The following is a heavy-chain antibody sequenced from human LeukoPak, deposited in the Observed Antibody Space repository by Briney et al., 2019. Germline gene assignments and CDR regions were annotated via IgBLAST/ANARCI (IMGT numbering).Heavy chain of an antibody. J-gene: IGHJ6*03. V-gene: IGHV3-48*01. CDR1: GFTFSSYS. Sequence: GGSLRLSCAASGFTFSSYSMNWVRQAPGKGLEWVSYISSSSSTIYYADSVKGRFTISRDNAKNSLYLQMNSLKTEDAAVYYCTRDVRVDTAIWGYYYYMDVWGKGTTVTISS. CDR3: TRDVRVDTAIWGYYYYMDV. D-gene: IGHD5-18*01. CDR2: ISSSSSTI.